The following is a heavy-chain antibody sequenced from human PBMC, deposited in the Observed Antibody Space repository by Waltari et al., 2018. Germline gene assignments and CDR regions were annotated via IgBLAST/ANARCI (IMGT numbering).Heavy chain of an antibody. Sequence: WWSWGRQSPGKGLEWIGQVQRSGRANYNPSFASRVTVSVDTSTNQFSLKMTSATAADTAVYFCARDRGRGIYLDSWGQGILVTVSP. CDR2: VQRSGRA. V-gene: IGHV4-4*01. CDR1: W. D-gene: IGHD2-15*01. CDR3: ARDRGRGIYLDS. J-gene: IGHJ4*02.